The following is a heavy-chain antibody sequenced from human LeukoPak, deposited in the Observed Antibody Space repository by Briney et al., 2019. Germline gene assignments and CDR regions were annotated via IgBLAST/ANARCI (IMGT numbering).Heavy chain of an antibody. V-gene: IGHV3-74*01. CDR3: AKDTVVVPAINYFDS. Sequence: GGSLRLSCAASGFTFSDYWMHWVRQVPGKGLVWVARLNSDGSYATYADSVKGRFTMSRDNAKNTLFLQKNSLRAEDTAVYYCAKDTVVVPAINYFDSWGQGTLVTVS. D-gene: IGHD2-2*01. J-gene: IGHJ4*02. CDR2: LNSDGSYA. CDR1: GFTFSDYW.